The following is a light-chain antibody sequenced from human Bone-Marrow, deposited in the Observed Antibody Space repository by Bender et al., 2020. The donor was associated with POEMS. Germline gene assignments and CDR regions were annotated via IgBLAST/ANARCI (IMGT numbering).Light chain of an antibody. Sequence: QSVLTQPPSVSGAPGQRVTISCTGSSSNIGTNPVNWYQQLPGTAPKLLIYSSNQRPSGVPDRFSASKSGTSASLAISGLQSEDEADYYCATWDDRLNGWVFGGGTKLTVL. CDR2: SSN. V-gene: IGLV1-44*01. CDR1: SSNIGTNP. CDR3: ATWDDRLNGWV. J-gene: IGLJ3*02.